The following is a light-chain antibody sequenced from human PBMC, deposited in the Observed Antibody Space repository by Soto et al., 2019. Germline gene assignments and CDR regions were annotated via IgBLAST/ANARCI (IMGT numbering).Light chain of an antibody. CDR3: QQYDDSARYK. CDR2: ATS. Sequence: EIVLTQSPGTLSLSPGEGATLSCRASQSINTRYSAWYQQKPGQPPRLLIYATSSRAPGIPDRFSGSGSGTDFTLTISRLEPEDFAVYYCQQYDDSARYKFGQGTNLDIK. CDR1: QSINTRY. V-gene: IGKV3-20*01. J-gene: IGKJ2*01.